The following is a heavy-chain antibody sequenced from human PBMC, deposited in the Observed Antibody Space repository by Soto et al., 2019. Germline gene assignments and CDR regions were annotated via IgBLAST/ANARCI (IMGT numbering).Heavy chain of an antibody. Sequence: EVQLVESGGGLVQPGKSLKLSCAASGFTFSASAMHWVRQASGQGLEWVGRIRGKTNDYATAYAASVKGRFVISRDDSKNTAYLLMTSLKTEDTAVYYCSRQKDGGDYYYYYAMDVWGQGTTVTVSS. CDR1: GFTFSASA. V-gene: IGHV3-73*02. J-gene: IGHJ6*02. CDR3: SRQKDGGDYYYYYAMDV. CDR2: IRGKTNDYAT.